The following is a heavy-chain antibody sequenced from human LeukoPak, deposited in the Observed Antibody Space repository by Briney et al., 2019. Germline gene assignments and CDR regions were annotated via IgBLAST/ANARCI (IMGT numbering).Heavy chain of an antibody. V-gene: IGHV4-61*01. CDR2: IYYSGST. Sequence: SETLSLTCTVSGASVSSGSSYWTWLRQPPGKGLEWIGYIYYSGSTHYNPSLKSRVTLSVDRSKNQFFLKLTSVTAADTAVYYCANRGSIADWYFDLWGRGTLVTVSS. CDR3: ANRGSIADWYFDL. J-gene: IGHJ2*01. D-gene: IGHD6-6*01. CDR1: GASVSSGSSY.